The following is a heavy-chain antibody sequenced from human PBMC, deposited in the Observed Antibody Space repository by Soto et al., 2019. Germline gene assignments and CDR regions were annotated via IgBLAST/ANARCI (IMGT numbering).Heavy chain of an antibody. CDR2: IWYDGSNK. J-gene: IGHJ6*02. Sequence: LRLSCAASGFTFSSYGMHWVRQAPGKGLEWVAVIWYDGSNKYYADSVKGRFTISRDNSKNTLYLQMNSLRAEDTAVYYCARGGYSYGSFYYYYYGMDVWGQGTTVTVSS. V-gene: IGHV3-33*01. D-gene: IGHD5-18*01. CDR1: GFTFSSYG. CDR3: ARGGYSYGSFYYYYYGMDV.